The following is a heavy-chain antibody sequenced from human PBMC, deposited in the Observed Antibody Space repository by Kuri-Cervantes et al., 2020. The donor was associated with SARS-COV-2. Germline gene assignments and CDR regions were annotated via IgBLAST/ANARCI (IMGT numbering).Heavy chain of an antibody. CDR2: IWYDGSNK. CDR1: GFTFSSYG. D-gene: IGHD3-16*01. CDR3: ARLIGDPVLPVKRYYFDL. V-gene: IGHV3-33*01. J-gene: IGHJ4*02. Sequence: GESLKISCAASGFTFSSYGMHWVRQAPGKGLEWVAVIWYDGSNKYYADSVKGRFTISRDNSKNTLYLQMNSLRAEDTAVYYCARLIGDPVLPVKRYYFDLWGQGTLVTVSS.